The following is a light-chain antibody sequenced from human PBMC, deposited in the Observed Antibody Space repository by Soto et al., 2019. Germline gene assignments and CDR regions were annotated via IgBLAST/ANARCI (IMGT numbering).Light chain of an antibody. CDR1: QRFTTY. J-gene: IGKJ2*01. V-gene: IGKV3-15*01. CDR3: QQYSSLPPSYT. Sequence: EIVRTQSPASLSVSLGDRATLSCRASQRFTTYLPWYQQKPGQAPSLLIYGASTRATGIPARFSGSGSESDFALSISILQSDDFSCYYCQQYSSLPPSYTFGQGTKLEIK. CDR2: GAS.